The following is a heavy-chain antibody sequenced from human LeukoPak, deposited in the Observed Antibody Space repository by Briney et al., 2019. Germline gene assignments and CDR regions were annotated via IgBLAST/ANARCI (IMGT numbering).Heavy chain of an antibody. CDR1: GFTFSDYF. V-gene: IGHV3-11*01. D-gene: IGHD2/OR15-2a*01. CDR3: ARHPFPPAGYCFYYYYMDV. CDR2: TSATGVST. Sequence: KSGGSLRLSCAASGFTFSDYFMSWVRQAPGKGLEWVSYTSATGVSTNDADSAKGRFTISRDNAKNSLFLQMNSLRVEDTAVYYCARHPFPPAGYCFYYYYMDVWGKGTTVTVSS. J-gene: IGHJ6*03.